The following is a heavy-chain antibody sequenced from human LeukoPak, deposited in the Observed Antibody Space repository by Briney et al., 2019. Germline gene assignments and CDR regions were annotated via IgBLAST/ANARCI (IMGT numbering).Heavy chain of an antibody. J-gene: IGHJ4*02. V-gene: IGHV1-3*01. D-gene: IGHD3-3*01. CDR1: GYTFTNHA. Sequence: ASVKVSCKASGYTFTNHAMQWVRQAPGQRLEWMGWINAGNGNTKYSQNFQGRFIITRDTSAGTGYMDLSSLRSEDTAVYYCARGFWNRGTWGPYYFDYWGQGTLVTVSS. CDR3: ARGFWNRGTWGPYYFDY. CDR2: INAGNGNT.